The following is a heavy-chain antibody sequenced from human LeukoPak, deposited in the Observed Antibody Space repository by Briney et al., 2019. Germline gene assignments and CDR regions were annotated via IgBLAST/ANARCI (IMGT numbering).Heavy chain of an antibody. CDR1: GYTFTGYY. J-gene: IGHJ4*02. D-gene: IGHD2-2*01. V-gene: IGHV1-2*02. CDR3: ARDGGPRSNPNMDY. CDR2: INPNSGGT. Sequence: ASVKVSCKASGYTFTGYYMHWVRQAPGQGLEWMGWINPNSGGTNYAQKFQGRVTMTRDTSISTAYMELSRLRSDDMAVYYCARDGGPRSNPNMDYWGQGTLVTVSS.